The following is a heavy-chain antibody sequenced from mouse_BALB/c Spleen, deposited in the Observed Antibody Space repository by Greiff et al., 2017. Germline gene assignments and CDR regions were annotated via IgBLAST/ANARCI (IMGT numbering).Heavy chain of an antibody. D-gene: IGHD2-4*01. CDR1: GFSLTSYG. Sequence: QVQLQQSGPGLVQPSQSLSITCTVSGFSLTSYGVHWVRQSPGKGLEWLGVIWSGGSTDYNAAFISRLSISKDNSKSQVFFKMNSLQANDTAIYYCARCPYDYERAWFAYWGQGTLVTVSA. V-gene: IGHV2-2*02. J-gene: IGHJ3*01. CDR3: ARCPYDYERAWFAY. CDR2: IWSGGST.